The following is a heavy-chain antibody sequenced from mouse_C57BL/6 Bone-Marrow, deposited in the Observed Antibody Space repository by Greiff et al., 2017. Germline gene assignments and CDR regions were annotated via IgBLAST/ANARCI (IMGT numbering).Heavy chain of an antibody. CDR3: AREDLGIYYGSSRFAY. CDR2: IDPSDSYT. CDR1: GYTFTSYW. D-gene: IGHD1-1*01. V-gene: IGHV1-69*01. Sequence: VQLQQPGAELVMPGASVKLSCKASGYTFTSYWMHWVKQRPGQGLEWIGEIDPSDSYTNYNQKFKGKSTLTVDKSSSTAYMQLSSLTSEDSAVYYCAREDLGIYYGSSRFAYWGQGTLVTVSA. J-gene: IGHJ3*01.